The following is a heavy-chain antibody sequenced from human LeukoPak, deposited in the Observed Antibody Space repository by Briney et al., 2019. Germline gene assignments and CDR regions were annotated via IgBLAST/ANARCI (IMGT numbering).Heavy chain of an antibody. CDR1: GFTFSSYE. D-gene: IGHD5-18*01. CDR2: ISSSGSTI. J-gene: IGHJ4*02. V-gene: IGHV3-48*03. CDR3: ARDRGWIQLWFDY. Sequence: GGSLRLSCAASGFTFSSYEMNWVRQAPGKGLEWVSYISSSGSTIYYADSVKGRFTISRDNAKNSLYLQMNSLRAEDTAVYYCARDRGWIQLWFDYWGQGTLVTVSS.